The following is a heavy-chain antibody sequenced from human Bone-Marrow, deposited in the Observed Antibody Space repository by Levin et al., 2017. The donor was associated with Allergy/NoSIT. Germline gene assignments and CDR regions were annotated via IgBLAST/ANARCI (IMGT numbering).Heavy chain of an antibody. V-gene: IGHV3-72*01. D-gene: IGHD4-11*01. CDR2: IRNKANLYTT. J-gene: IGHJ6*02. CDR3: ARLTTVTAQYYYYGLDV. CDR1: GFTFSDHY. Sequence: GESLKISCAASGFTFSDHYMDWVRQAPGKGLEWVGRIRNKANLYTTEYAASVKGRFTISRDDSTNSLYLQMNSLKTEDTAVYFCARLTTVTAQYYYYGLDVWGQGTTVTVSS.